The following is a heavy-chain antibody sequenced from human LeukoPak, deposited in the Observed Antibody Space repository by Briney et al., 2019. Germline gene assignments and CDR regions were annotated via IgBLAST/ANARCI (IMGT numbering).Heavy chain of an antibody. CDR3: AKAGRGYSGYDYYYYYYMDV. D-gene: IGHD5-12*01. CDR2: ISYDGSNK. V-gene: IGHV3-30*18. J-gene: IGHJ6*03. CDR1: GFTFSGYG. Sequence: GGSLRLSCAASGFTFSGYGMHWVRQAPGKGLEWVAVISYDGSNKYYADSVKGRFTISRDNSKNTLYLQMNSLRAEDTAVYYCAKAGRGYSGYDYYYYYYMDVWGKGTTVTVSS.